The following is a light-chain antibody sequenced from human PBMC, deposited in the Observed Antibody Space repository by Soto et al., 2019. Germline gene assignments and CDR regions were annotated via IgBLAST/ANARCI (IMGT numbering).Light chain of an antibody. V-gene: IGLV2-14*03. CDR2: DVT. CDR3: SSFTTSSTLV. J-gene: IGLJ3*02. CDR1: SSDIGGYNF. Sequence: QSVLTQPASVSGSPGQSITISCTGTSSDIGGYNFVSWYQQHPGKAPKLLIYDVTNRPPGLSDRFSGSKSGNTASLTISGLQAEDEANYYFSSFTTSSTLVFGGGTQLTVL.